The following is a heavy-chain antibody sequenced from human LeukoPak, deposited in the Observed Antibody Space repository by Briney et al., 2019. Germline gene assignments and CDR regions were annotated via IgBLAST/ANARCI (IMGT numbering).Heavy chain of an antibody. Sequence: SETLSLTCAVYGGSFSGYYWGWIRQPPGKGLEWIGEINHSGSTNYNPSLKSRVTISVDTSKNQFSLKLSSVTAADTAVYYCARGERNYDFWSGYYSGSYYFDYWGQGTLVTVSS. CDR1: GGSFSGYY. D-gene: IGHD3-3*01. J-gene: IGHJ4*02. CDR3: ARGERNYDFWSGYYSGSYYFDY. CDR2: INHSGST. V-gene: IGHV4-34*01.